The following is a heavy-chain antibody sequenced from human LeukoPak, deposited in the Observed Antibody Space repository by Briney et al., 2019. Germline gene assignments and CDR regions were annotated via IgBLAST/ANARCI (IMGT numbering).Heavy chain of an antibody. D-gene: IGHD6-13*01. V-gene: IGHV3-48*04. CDR1: GFTFSSYS. Sequence: QSGGSLRLSCTASGFTFSSYSMNWVRQAPGKGLEWVSYISTSSTTIYYADSVKGRFTISRDNVKNSLYLQMNSLRAEDTAVYYCAKEIRIAAAGTYWGQGTLVTVSS. CDR2: ISTSSTTI. CDR3: AKEIRIAAAGTY. J-gene: IGHJ4*02.